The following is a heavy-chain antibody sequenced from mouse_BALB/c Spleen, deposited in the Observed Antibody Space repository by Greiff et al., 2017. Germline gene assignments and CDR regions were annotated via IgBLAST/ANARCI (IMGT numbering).Heavy chain of an antibody. CDR2: INPSTGYT. CDR3: ARLFYGNYAMDY. D-gene: IGHD2-1*01. CDR1: GYTFTSYW. V-gene: IGHV1-7*01. J-gene: IGHJ4*01. Sequence: QVHVKQSGAELAKPGASVKMSCKASGYTFTSYWMHWVKQRPGQGLEWIGYINPSTGYTEYNQKFKDKATLTADKSSSTAYMQLSSLTSEDSAVYYCARLFYGNYAMDYWGQGTSVTVSS.